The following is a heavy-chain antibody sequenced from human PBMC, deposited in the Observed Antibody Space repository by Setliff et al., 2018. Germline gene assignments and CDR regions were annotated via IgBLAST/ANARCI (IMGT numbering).Heavy chain of an antibody. D-gene: IGHD1-7*01. Sequence: PGGSLRLSCAASGFTFSSYAMTWVRQAPGKGLEWVSGISGSGGATYYAASVKGRFSISRDNPKNTLSLQMNSLRAEDTAIYYCAKYPSNSVYNYFDPWGQGTLVTVSS. V-gene: IGHV3-23*01. CDR3: AKYPSNSVYNYFDP. J-gene: IGHJ5*02. CDR2: ISGSGGAT. CDR1: GFTFSSYA.